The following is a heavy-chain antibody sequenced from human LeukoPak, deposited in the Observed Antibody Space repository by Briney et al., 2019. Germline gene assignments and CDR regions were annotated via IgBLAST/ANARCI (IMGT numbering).Heavy chain of an antibody. Sequence: SETLSLTCAVYGGSFSGYYWSWIRQPPGKGLEWIGEINHSGSTNYNPSLKSRVTISVDTSKNQFSLKLSSVTAADTAVYYCARDRRDYYGSGSPNWFDPWGQGTPVTVSS. D-gene: IGHD3-10*01. CDR2: INHSGST. CDR1: GGSFSGYY. J-gene: IGHJ5*02. V-gene: IGHV4-34*01. CDR3: ARDRRDYYGSGSPNWFDP.